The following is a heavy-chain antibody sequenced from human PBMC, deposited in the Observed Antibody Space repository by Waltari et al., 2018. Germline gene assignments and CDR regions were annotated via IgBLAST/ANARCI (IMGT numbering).Heavy chain of an antibody. V-gene: IGHV4-61*02. Sequence: QVQLQESGPGLVKPSQTLSLTCTVSGGAISSGSYYWRWIRPPGGKGLEWIGRIYTSGSTNYNPSLKSRVTISLDTSKNQFSLKLSSVTAADTAVYYCARDFASYYSSSWYWFDSWGQGTLVTVSS. CDR2: IYTSGST. CDR3: ARDFASYYSSSWYWFDS. D-gene: IGHD6-13*01. J-gene: IGHJ5*01. CDR1: GGAISSGSYY.